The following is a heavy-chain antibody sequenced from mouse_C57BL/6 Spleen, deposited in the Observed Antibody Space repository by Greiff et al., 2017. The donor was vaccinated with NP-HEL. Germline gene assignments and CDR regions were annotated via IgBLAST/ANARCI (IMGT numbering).Heavy chain of an antibody. V-gene: IGHV1-59*01. J-gene: IGHJ3*01. CDR2: IDPSDSYT. CDR3: ASNTVAKFAY. D-gene: IGHD1-1*01. CDR1: GYTFTSYW. Sequence: QVQLKQSGAELVRPGTSVKLSCKASGYTFTSYWMHWVKQRPGQGLEWIGVIDPSDSYTNYNQKFKGKATLTVDTSSSTAYMQLSSLTSEDSAVYYCASNTVAKFAYWGQGTLVTVSA.